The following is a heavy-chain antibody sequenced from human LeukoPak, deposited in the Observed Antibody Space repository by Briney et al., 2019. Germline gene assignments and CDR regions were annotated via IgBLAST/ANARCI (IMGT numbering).Heavy chain of an antibody. J-gene: IGHJ3*02. Sequence: GGSLRLSCAASGFTFSSYSMNWVRQAPGKGLEWVSAISGSGGSTYYADSVKGRFTISRDNSKNTLYLQMNSLRAEDTAVYYCAKGDSSGWYTTRAFDIWGQGTMVTVSS. V-gene: IGHV3-23*01. D-gene: IGHD6-19*01. CDR2: ISGSGGST. CDR3: AKGDSSGWYTTRAFDI. CDR1: GFTFSSYS.